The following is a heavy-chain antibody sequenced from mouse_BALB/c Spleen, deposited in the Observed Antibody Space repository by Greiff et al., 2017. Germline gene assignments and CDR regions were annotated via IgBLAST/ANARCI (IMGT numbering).Heavy chain of an antibody. J-gene: IGHJ3*01. CDR1: GYSFTGYF. V-gene: IGHV1-20*02. D-gene: IGHD1-2*01. CDR2: INPYNGDT. CDR3: ARWDYGYVGAY. Sequence: VTLKVSGPELVKPGASVKISCKASGYSFTGYFMNWVMQSHGKSLEWIGRINPYNGDTFYNQKFKGKATLTVDKSSSTAHMELRSLASEDSAVYYCARWDYGYVGAYWGQGTLVTVSA.